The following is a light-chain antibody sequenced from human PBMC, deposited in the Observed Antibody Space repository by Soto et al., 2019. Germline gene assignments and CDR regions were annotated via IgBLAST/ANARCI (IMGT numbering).Light chain of an antibody. J-gene: IGKJ2*01. Sequence: DIQMTQSPSSVSASVGDTVTITCRASQDINVYLNWYQQKPGEVPKLLIYSASSLHSGVPSRFTGSGSETDFTLTIRSLQPEDFATYYCQQGYVAPYNFGQGTKV. V-gene: IGKV1-39*01. CDR1: QDINVY. CDR3: QQGYVAPYN. CDR2: SAS.